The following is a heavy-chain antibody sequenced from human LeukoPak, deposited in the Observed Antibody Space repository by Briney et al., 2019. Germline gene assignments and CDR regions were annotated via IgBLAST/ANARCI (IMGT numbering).Heavy chain of an antibody. V-gene: IGHV3-23*01. Sequence: GGSLRLSCAASGFTSTNYAMNWVRQAPGKGLEWVSILIGSSGSTDYADSVKGRFTISRDTSKNTLFLQMNSLRVEDTAVYFCAKRGIVIRAVIIIGFHKEAYYFDYWGQGILVTVSS. CDR1: GFTSTNYA. D-gene: IGHD3-10*01. CDR3: AKRGIVIRAVIIIGFHKEAYYFDY. CDR2: LIGSSGST. J-gene: IGHJ4*02.